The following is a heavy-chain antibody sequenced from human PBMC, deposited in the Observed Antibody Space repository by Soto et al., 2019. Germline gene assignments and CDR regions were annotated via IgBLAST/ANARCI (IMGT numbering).Heavy chain of an antibody. J-gene: IGHJ5*02. CDR1: GDSVSSNSVA. V-gene: IGHV6-1*01. CDR3: ARGSGGSCPRRFDP. CDR2: TYYRSKWYN. Sequence: PSQTLSLTCAISGDSVSSNSVAWNWIRQSPSRGLEWLGRTYYRSKWYNDYAVSVKSRITINPDTSKNQFSLQLNSVTPEDTVVYYCARGSGGSCPRRFDPWGQGTLVTVSS. D-gene: IGHD2-15*01.